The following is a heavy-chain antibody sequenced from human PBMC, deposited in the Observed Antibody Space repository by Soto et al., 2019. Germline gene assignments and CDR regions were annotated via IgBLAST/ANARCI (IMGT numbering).Heavy chain of an antibody. J-gene: IGHJ4*02. CDR1: GFTFSSYS. V-gene: IGHV3-21*01. CDR3: ARERGMWLGNNWNYFDY. CDR2: ISSSSSYI. D-gene: IGHD1-1*01. Sequence: EVQLVESGGGLVKPGGSLRLSCAASGFTFSSYSMNWVRQAPGKGLEWVSSISSSSSYIYYADSVKGRFTISRDNDKNSLYLKMNSLRAEDTAVYYCARERGMWLGNNWNYFDYWGQGTLVTVSS.